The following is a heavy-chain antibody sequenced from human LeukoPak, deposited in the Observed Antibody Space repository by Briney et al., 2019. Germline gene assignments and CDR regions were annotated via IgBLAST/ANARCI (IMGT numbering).Heavy chain of an antibody. CDR1: GGFISSSIYY. V-gene: IGHV4-39*07. Sequence: SETLSLTCTVSGGFISSSIYYWGWIRQPPGKGLEWIGSIYYSGSTDYNPSLKSRVTISVDTSKNQFSLKLSSVTAADTAVYYCAGDRSGTTEYWGQGTLVAVSS. CDR3: AGDRSGTTEY. J-gene: IGHJ1*01. D-gene: IGHD2/OR15-2a*01. CDR2: IYYSGST.